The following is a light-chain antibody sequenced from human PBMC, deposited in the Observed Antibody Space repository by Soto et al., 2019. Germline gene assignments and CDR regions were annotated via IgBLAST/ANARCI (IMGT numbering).Light chain of an antibody. CDR3: QQSYSTPRT. CDR1: QSISTY. Sequence: DIQMTQSPSSLSASVGDRVTITCRASQSISTYLNWYQQKPGKAPKLLIYAASSFQSVVPSRFSGSGSGTDFTLTISSLQPEDFATYYCQQSYSTPRTFGQGTKLEIK. CDR2: AAS. V-gene: IGKV1-39*01. J-gene: IGKJ2*01.